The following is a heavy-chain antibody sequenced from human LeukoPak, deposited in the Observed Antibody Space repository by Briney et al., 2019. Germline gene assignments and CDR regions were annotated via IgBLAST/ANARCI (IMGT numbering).Heavy chain of an antibody. D-gene: IGHD7-27*01. Sequence: ASVKVSCKASGFTFTAYYMHWVRQAPGQGLEWMGWINPNSGGTNYAQKFQGRVTMTRDTSISTAHMELSRLRSDDTAVYYCARGPHWDPHFDYWGQGTLVTVSS. CDR3: ARGPHWDPHFDY. CDR1: GFTFTAYY. CDR2: INPNSGGT. J-gene: IGHJ4*02. V-gene: IGHV1-2*02.